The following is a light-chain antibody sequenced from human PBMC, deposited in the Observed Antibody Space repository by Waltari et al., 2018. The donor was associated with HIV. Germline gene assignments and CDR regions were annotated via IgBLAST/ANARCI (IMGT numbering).Light chain of an antibody. Sequence: QSVLTQPPSVSAAPGQTVTIPCPGSSSNTGGKYVYWYQQFPGTAPKLLIYENYERPPGIPDRFSGSKYGTSATLGITGLQTGDEAHYFCGSWDSSLSAVLFGGGTKLTVL. J-gene: IGLJ2*01. CDR2: ENY. V-gene: IGLV1-51*02. CDR3: GSWDSSLSAVL. CDR1: SSNTGGKY.